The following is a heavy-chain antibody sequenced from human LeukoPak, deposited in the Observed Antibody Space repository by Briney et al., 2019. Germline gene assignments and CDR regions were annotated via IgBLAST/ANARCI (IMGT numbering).Heavy chain of an antibody. CDR2: MNPRNGNT. CDR3: VKAAITLTLNADWFEP. Sequence: GASVKVSCKASGYTFTNYEINWVRQATGQGLEWMGWMNPRNGNTAYAQKFQGRVTMTRDTSITTADLELSSLTSDDTAVYYCVKAAITLTLNADWFEPWGQGTLVTVSS. J-gene: IGHJ5*02. CDR1: GYTFTNYE. D-gene: IGHD5-18*01. V-gene: IGHV1-8*01.